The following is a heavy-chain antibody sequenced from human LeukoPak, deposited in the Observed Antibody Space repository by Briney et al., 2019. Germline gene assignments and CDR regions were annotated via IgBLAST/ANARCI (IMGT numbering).Heavy chain of an antibody. J-gene: IGHJ4*02. CDR2: ISGSGGST. V-gene: IGHV3-23*01. Sequence: GGSLRLSCATSGFTFTNNFMSWVRQAPGKGLEWVSAISGSGGSTYYADSVKGRFTISRDNSKNTLYLQMNSLRAEDTAVYYCAKDIGIAAAGTYWGQGTLVTVSS. CDR3: AKDIGIAAAGTY. CDR1: GFTFTNNF. D-gene: IGHD6-13*01.